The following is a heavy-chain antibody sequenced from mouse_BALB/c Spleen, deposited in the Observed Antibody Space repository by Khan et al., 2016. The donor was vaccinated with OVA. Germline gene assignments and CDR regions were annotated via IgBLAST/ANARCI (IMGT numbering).Heavy chain of an antibody. CDR2: INPKNGGT. V-gene: IGHV1-18*01. CDR1: GYTFPEYT. CDR3: ARDAGRY. Sequence: IQLVQSGPELVKPGASVKISCKTSGYTFPEYTVHWVKKSLGKSLDWIGVINPKNGGTAYNQKFKGKATLTVDKSSSTAYMEFRSLTSDDSAVYYCARDAGRYWGQGTSVTVAS. J-gene: IGHJ4*01. D-gene: IGHD3-3*01.